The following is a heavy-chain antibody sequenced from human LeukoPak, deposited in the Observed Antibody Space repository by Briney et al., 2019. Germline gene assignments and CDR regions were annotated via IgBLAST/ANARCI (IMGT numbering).Heavy chain of an antibody. CDR1: GYTLTEFS. D-gene: IGHD5-18*01. V-gene: IGHV1-24*01. J-gene: IGHJ4*02. CDR3: ATDGRRYSYGPADY. CDR2: FDPEDGET. Sequence: ASVKVSCKVSGYTLTEFSMHWVRQAPGKGLEWMGGFDPEDGETIYAQKFQGRVTMTEDTSTDTAYMELSSLRSEDTAVYYCATDGRRYSYGPADYWGQGTLVTVSS.